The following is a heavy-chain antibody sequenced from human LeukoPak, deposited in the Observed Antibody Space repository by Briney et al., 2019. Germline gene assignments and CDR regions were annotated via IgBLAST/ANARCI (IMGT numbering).Heavy chain of an antibody. CDR1: GFAPISHG. Sequence: PGGSLRLSCAASGFAPISHGMHWVRQAPGKGLEWVALTSYDGTIKYYADSVKGRFTISRDNSKNTLYLHMNSLRAEDTAVYYCAKEGLNGAFDIWGQGTMVTVSS. J-gene: IGHJ3*02. CDR2: TSYDGTIK. CDR3: AKEGLNGAFDI. V-gene: IGHV3-30*18. D-gene: IGHD1-1*01.